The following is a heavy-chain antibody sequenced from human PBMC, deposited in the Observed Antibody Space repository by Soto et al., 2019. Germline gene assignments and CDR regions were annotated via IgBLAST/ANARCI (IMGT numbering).Heavy chain of an antibody. D-gene: IGHD3-22*01. CDR2: ISYDGSNK. V-gene: IGHV3-30-3*01. CDR1: GFTFSSYA. CDR3: ARDTYDSSATDPDAFDI. Sequence: GGSLRLSCAASGFTFSSYAMHWVRQAPGKGLEWVAVISYDGSNKYYADSVKGRFTISRDNSKNTLYLQMNSLRAEDTAVYYCARDTYDSSATDPDAFDIRGQGTMVTVSS. J-gene: IGHJ3*02.